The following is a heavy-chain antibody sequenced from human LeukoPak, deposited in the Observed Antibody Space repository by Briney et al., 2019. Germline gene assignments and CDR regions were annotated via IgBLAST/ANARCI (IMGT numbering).Heavy chain of an antibody. Sequence: SETLSLTCTVSGGSISSSSYYWGWIRQPPGKGLEWIGYGYYSGSTNYNPSLKSRVTISVDTSKNQFSLKLSSVTAADTAVYYCARALGGWINWFDPWGQGTLVTVSS. CDR2: GYYSGST. D-gene: IGHD6-19*01. CDR3: ARALGGWINWFDP. J-gene: IGHJ5*02. V-gene: IGHV4-61*05. CDR1: GGSISSSSYY.